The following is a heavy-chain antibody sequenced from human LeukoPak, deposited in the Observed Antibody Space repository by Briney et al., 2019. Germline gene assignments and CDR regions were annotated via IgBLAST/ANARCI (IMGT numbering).Heavy chain of an antibody. Sequence: ASVKVSCKASGGTFSSYAISWVRQAPGQGLEWMGWMNPNSGNTGYAQKFQGRVTMTRNTSISTAYMELSSLRSEDTAVYYCARFPGYSSDYWGQGTLVTVSS. J-gene: IGHJ4*02. CDR2: MNPNSGNT. CDR1: GGTFSSYA. V-gene: IGHV1-8*02. CDR3: ARFPGYSSDY. D-gene: IGHD6-13*01.